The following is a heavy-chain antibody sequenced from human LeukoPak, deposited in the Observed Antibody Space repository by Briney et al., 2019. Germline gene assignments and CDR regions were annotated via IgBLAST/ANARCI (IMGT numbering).Heavy chain of an antibody. V-gene: IGHV3-74*01. CDR2: INSDGSST. CDR3: ARDPFFGQPPDD. CDR1: GFTFSSYW. J-gene: IGHJ4*02. Sequence: GGSLRLSWAASGFTFSSYWMHWVRQAPGKGLVWVSRINSDGSSTSYADSVKGRFTISRDNAKNTLYLQMNSLRAEDTAVYYCARDPFFGQPPDDWGQGTLVTVSS. D-gene: IGHD3/OR15-3a*01.